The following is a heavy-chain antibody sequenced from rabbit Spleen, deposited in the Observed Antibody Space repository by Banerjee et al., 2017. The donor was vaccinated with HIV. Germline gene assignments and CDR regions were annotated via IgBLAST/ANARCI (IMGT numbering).Heavy chain of an antibody. J-gene: IGHJ6*01. CDR1: GIDFTTYYY. CDR3: ARDNTTTSAFYWDL. D-gene: IGHD1-1*01. CDR2: IDSDSSGFT. V-gene: IGHV1S45*01. Sequence: QQQLEESGGGLVKPGGTLTLTCKASGIDFTTYYYMCWVHQAPGKGLEWIACIDSDSSGFTYFASWANGRFTISKTSSTTVTLQLTSLTVVDTATYFCARDNTTTSAFYWDLWGQGTLVTVS.